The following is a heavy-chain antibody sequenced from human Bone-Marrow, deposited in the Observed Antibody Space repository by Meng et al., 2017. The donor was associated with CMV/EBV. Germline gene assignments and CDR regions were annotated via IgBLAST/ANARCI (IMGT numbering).Heavy chain of an antibody. J-gene: IGHJ6*02. CDR1: GGTFSSYA. Sequence: SVKVSCKASGGTFSSYAISWVRQAPGQGLEWMGGIIPILGIANYAQKFQGSVTITADKSTSTAYMELSSLRSEDTAVYYCAMGGIVVVPAAIPALRDYYYYYGMDVWGQGTTVTVSS. CDR2: IIPILGIA. CDR3: AMGGIVVVPAAIPALRDYYYYYGMDV. V-gene: IGHV1-69*10. D-gene: IGHD2-2*01.